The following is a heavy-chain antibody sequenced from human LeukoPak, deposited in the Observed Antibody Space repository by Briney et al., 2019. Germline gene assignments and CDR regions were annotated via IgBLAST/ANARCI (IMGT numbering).Heavy chain of an antibody. J-gene: IGHJ4*02. CDR3: ARDGGSSGWYSLDY. D-gene: IGHD6-19*01. CDR1: GFTFSTYT. CDR2: IYSSGSYI. V-gene: IGHV3-21*01. Sequence: PGGSLRLSCAASGFTFSTYTMNWVRQAPGKGLEWVSSIYSSGSYIYYADSVKGRSTISRDNAKNSLYLQMNSLRAEDTAVYYCARDGGSSGWYSLDYWGQGSLVTVSS.